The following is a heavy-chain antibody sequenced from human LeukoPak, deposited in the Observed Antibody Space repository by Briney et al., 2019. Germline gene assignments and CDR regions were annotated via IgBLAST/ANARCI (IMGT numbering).Heavy chain of an antibody. Sequence: GGSLRLSCAASGFTVSSNYTSWVRQAPGKGLEWVSVIYSGGSTYYADSVKGRFTISRDNSKNTLYLQMNSLRAEDTAVYYCANGGSYYPFDYWGQGTLVTVSS. CDR1: GFTVSSNY. V-gene: IGHV3-53*01. CDR2: IYSGGST. CDR3: ANGGSYYPFDY. D-gene: IGHD1-26*01. J-gene: IGHJ4*02.